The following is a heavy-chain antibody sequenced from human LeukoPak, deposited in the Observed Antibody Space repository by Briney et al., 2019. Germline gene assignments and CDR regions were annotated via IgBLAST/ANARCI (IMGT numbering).Heavy chain of an antibody. CDR2: IYSGVST. CDR3: AKDGGYCSGGSCYCSSD. J-gene: IGHJ1*01. V-gene: IGHV3-53*01. D-gene: IGHD2-15*01. CDR1: GFTVSSNY. Sequence: GGSLRLSCAGSGFTVSSNYMNWVRQTPGKGLEWVSVIYSGVSTYYADSVKGRFTSSRDNSKNTLYLQMNSLRAEDTAVYYCAKDGGYCSGGSCYCSSDWGQGTLVTVSS.